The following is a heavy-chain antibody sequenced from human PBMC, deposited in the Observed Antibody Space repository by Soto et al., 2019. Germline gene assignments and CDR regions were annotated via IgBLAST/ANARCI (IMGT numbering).Heavy chain of an antibody. D-gene: IGHD2-15*01. CDR3: ARHTPAISISDH. CDR2: IYYSGST. Sequence: SETLSLTCTVSGGSISSSSYYWGWIRQPPGKGLEWIGSIYYSGSTYYNPSLKSRVTISVDTSKNQFSLKLSSVTAADTAVYYCARHTPAISISDHWGQGTLVTIPS. J-gene: IGHJ4*02. V-gene: IGHV4-39*01. CDR1: GGSISSSSYY.